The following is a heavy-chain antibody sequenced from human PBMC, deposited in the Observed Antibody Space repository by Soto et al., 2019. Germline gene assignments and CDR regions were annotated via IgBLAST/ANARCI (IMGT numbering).Heavy chain of an antibody. CDR2: VYYTGST. CDR1: GGSISGSY. CDR3: ARSVAVPGAHIDY. J-gene: IGHJ4*02. Sequence: QVQLQESGPGLVKPSETLSLTCSVSGGSISGSYWSWIRQSPGKGLEWLGYVYYTGSTNYCPSLRSRVSISVDTSKNEFSLRLSSVTAADTAVYFCARSVAVPGAHIDYWGQGTQVTVSS. D-gene: IGHD6-19*01. V-gene: IGHV4-59*01.